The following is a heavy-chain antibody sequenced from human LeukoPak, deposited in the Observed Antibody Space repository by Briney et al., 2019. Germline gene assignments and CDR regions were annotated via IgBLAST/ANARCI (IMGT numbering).Heavy chain of an antibody. V-gene: IGHV1-69*05. CDR3: ASRLAPGYFDY. D-gene: IGHD1-14*01. Sequence: SVKVSCKASGGTFSSYAISWVRQAPGQGLEWMGGIIPIFGTADYAQKFQGRVTITTDESTSTAYMELSSLRSEDTAVYYCASRLAPGYFDYWGQGTLVTVSS. CDR2: IIPIFGTA. CDR1: GGTFSSYA. J-gene: IGHJ4*02.